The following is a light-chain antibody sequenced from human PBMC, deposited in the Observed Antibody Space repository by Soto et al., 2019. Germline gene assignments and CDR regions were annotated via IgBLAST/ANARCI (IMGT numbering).Light chain of an antibody. V-gene: IGKV3-20*01. CDR3: QQYGSSPYT. CDR1: QSVSSSY. J-gene: IGKJ2*01. Sequence: EIVLTQSPGTLSLSPGERATLSCRASQSVSSSYLAWYQQKPGQAPRLLIYGASTRATGIPDRFSGSGSGTDFTLPISGLEPEDFAVYYCQQYGSSPYTFAQGTKLEIK. CDR2: GAS.